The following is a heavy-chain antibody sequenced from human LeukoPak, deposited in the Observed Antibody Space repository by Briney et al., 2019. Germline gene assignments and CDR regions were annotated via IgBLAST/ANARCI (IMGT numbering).Heavy chain of an antibody. CDR2: IYSSGST. D-gene: IGHD3-9*01. J-gene: IGHJ4*02. CDR3: AGDEATGCFDY. CDR1: GGSISSYY. V-gene: IGHV4-4*07. Sequence: SETLSLTCTVSGGSISSYYWSWIRQPAGKGLEWIGRIYSSGSTDYNPSLKSRVTMSVDTSNNHFSLKLTSVTAADTAVYYCAGDEATGCFDYWGQGTLVTVSS.